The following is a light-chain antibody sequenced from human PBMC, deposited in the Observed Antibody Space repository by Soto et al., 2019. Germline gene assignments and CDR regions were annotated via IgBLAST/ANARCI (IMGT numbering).Light chain of an antibody. CDR3: QQYSSYSS. Sequence: DIQMTQSPSTLSASVGDRVTITCRASQSISGWLAWYQQKPGKAPNLLISDASSLESGVPSRFSGSGSGTEFPLTISGLQTDDFATYYCQQYSSYSSFGQGTKLEI. CDR2: DAS. CDR1: QSISGW. J-gene: IGKJ2*01. V-gene: IGKV1-5*01.